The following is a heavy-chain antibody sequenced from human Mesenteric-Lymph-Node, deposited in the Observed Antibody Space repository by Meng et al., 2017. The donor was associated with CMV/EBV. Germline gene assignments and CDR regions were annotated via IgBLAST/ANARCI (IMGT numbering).Heavy chain of an antibody. CDR1: Y. CDR2: ISYSGRT. V-gene: IGHV4-31*02. Sequence: YWSWIRQQPGKGLEWIGYISYSGRTSYNPSLKSRLTISVDTSKNQFSLTLTSVTAADTAVYYCAKEAPLYYYDDSGYSGWYFDLWGRGTLVTVSS. CDR3: AKEAPLYYYDDSGYSGWYFDL. J-gene: IGHJ2*01. D-gene: IGHD3-22*01.